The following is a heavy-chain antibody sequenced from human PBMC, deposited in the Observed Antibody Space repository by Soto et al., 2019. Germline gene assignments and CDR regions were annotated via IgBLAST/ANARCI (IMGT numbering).Heavy chain of an antibody. D-gene: IGHD4-17*01. V-gene: IGHV3-48*01. J-gene: IGHJ1*01. CDR2: ISPSGGTI. Sequence: GGTLRLSCAASTSTFSRYGMNWVRQAPGKGLELISFISPSGGTIYYADSVRGRFTISRGNAKSSLFLQMNTLRADDTSVYCCVRGGTTVATIWDHWGKGTLVTVSS. CDR3: VRGGTTVATIWDH. CDR1: TSTFSRYG.